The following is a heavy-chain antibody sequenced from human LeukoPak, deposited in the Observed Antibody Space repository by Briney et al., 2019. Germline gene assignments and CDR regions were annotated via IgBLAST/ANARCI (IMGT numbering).Heavy chain of an antibody. CDR1: GFTVSSNY. CDR2: IYSGGST. J-gene: IGHJ6*02. CDR3: ARAPIRYFDWLVYYYGMDV. Sequence: GGSLRLSCAASGFTVSSNYMSWVRQAPGKGLEWVSVIYSGGSTYYADSVKGRFTISRDNSKNTLYLQMNSLGAEDTAVYYCARAPIRYFDWLVYYYGMDVWGQGTTVTVSS. D-gene: IGHD3-9*01. V-gene: IGHV3-66*01.